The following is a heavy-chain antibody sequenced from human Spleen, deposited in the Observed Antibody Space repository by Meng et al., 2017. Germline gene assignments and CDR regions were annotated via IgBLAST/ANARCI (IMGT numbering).Heavy chain of an antibody. CDR1: GFTLSSFT. J-gene: IGHJ4*02. Sequence: GESLKISCAASGFTLSSFTMNWVRQAPGQGLEWISSISSSSSYIYYADSVKGRFTVSRDNAKNSLSLQMNSLRAEDTAVYYCARDRSGYSYGTHFVFWGQGTLVTVSS. D-gene: IGHD5-18*01. CDR2: ISSSSSYI. CDR3: ARDRSGYSYGTHFVF. V-gene: IGHV3-21*06.